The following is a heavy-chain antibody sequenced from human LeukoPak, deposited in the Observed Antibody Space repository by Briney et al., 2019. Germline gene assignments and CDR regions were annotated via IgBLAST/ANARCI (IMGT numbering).Heavy chain of an antibody. CDR3: AREGGCTTGSCYYFDS. D-gene: IGHD2-8*01. CDR2: IYGSGNI. J-gene: IGHJ4*02. V-gene: IGHV4-39*07. CDR1: GGSISSSSYY. Sequence: SETLSLTCTVSGGSISSSSYYWGWIRQPPGKGLEWIGSIYGSGNINYNPSLQSRLTMSLDTSKNRFSLQLSSVTAADTAVYFCAREGGCTTGSCYYFDSWGLGTLVTVSS.